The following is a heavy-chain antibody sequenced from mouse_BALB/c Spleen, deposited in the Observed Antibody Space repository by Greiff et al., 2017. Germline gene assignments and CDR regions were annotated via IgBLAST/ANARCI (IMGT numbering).Heavy chain of an antibody. V-gene: IGHV5-6-3*01. D-gene: IGHD2-1*01. J-gene: IGHJ3*01. CDR1: GFTFSSYG. CDR3: ARGNWFAY. Sequence: EVQLQESGGGLVQPGGSLKLSCAASGFTFSSYGMSWVRQTPDKRLELVATINSNGGSTYYPDSVKGRFTISRDNAKNTLYLQMSSLKSEDTAMYYCARGNWFAYWGQGTLVTVSA. CDR2: INSNGGST.